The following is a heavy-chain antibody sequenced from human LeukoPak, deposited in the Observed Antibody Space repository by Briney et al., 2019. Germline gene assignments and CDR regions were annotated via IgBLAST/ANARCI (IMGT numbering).Heavy chain of an antibody. V-gene: IGHV4-34*01. D-gene: IGHD4-17*01. CDR3: ARVDYGDYSKDFDY. Sequence: GSLRLSCAASGFTFSSYAMSWIRQPPGKGLEWIGEINHSGSTNYNPSLKSRVTMSVDTSKNQFSLKVNSMTAADTAVYYCARVDYGDYSKDFDYWGQGTLVTVSS. CDR1: GFTFSSYA. J-gene: IGHJ4*02. CDR2: INHSGST.